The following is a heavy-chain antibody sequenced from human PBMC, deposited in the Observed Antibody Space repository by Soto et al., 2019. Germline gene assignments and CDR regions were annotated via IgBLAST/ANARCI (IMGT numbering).Heavy chain of an antibody. V-gene: IGHV4-59*01. CDR1: GGYFSSYY. CDR2: MYSGST. D-gene: IGHD4-17*01. Sequence: TLSLTCTVSGGYFSSYYWSWIRQTPGMGLEWIGYMYSGSTYYNPSLKSRVTFSLDTSKSQFSLKLSSVTAADTAVYYCARDRVSYSGDYPYYYGMDVWGQGTTVTVSS. CDR3: ARDRVSYSGDYPYYYGMDV. J-gene: IGHJ6*02.